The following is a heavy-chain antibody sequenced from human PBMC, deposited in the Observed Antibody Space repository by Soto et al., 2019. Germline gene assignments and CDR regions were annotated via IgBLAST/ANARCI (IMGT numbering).Heavy chain of an antibody. V-gene: IGHV1-69*06. CDR2: IIPIFGTA. D-gene: IGHD1-26*01. J-gene: IGHJ4*02. CDR1: GGTFSSYA. Sequence: GASLKVSCKASGGTFSSYAISWVRQAPGQGLEWMGGIIPIFGTANYAQKFQGRVTITADKSTSTAYMELSSLRSEDTAVYYCATRRDVGATTSGEAYWGQGTLVTVSS. CDR3: ATRRDVGATTSGEAY.